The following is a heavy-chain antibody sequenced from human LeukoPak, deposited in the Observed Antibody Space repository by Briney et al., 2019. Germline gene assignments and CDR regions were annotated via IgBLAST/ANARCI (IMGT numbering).Heavy chain of an antibody. J-gene: IGHJ4*02. CDR1: GYTFTGYF. CDR2: INPNSGAT. Sequence: ASVKVSCKASGYTFTGYFIHWVRQAPGQGLEWMGWINPNSGATNYAQRYQGRATMTRDTSISTAYMELSSLRSDDTAVYYCARELPGTYQIDDRGQGTLVTVSS. CDR3: ARELPGTYQIDD. V-gene: IGHV1-2*02. D-gene: IGHD1-26*01.